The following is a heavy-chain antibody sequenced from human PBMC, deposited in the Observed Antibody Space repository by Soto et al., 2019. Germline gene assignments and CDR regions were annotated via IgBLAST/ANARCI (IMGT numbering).Heavy chain of an antibody. CDR1: GFTFSSYS. CDR3: ARDSDSSGWPHFDY. CDR2: ISSSSSYI. V-gene: IGHV3-21*01. J-gene: IGHJ4*02. Sequence: EVQLVESGGGLVKPGGSLRLSCAASGFTFSSYSMNWVRQAPGKGLEWVSSISSSSSYIYYADSVKGRFTISRDNAKNSLYLQMNSLGAEDTAVYYCARDSDSSGWPHFDYWGQGTLVTVSS. D-gene: IGHD6-19*01.